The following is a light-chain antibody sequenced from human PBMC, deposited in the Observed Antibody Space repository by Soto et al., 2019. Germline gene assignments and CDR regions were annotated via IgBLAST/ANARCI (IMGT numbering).Light chain of an antibody. V-gene: IGKV2-24*01. CDR2: NIS. CDR1: RSLVHSDGNTY. CDR3: TQATHFPRT. Sequence: DVVMTQTPLSSPVALGQSASISCRSSRSLVHSDGNTYLSWLHQRPGQPPTLLIYNISNRFSWVPDRFSGSGAGTDFTLKISRVEAEDVGVYYCTQATHFPRTFGQGTKVEIK. J-gene: IGKJ1*01.